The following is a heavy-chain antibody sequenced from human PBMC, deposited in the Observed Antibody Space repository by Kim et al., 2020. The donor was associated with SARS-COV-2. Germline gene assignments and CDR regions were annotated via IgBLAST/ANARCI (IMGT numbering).Heavy chain of an antibody. V-gene: IGHV3-30*03. CDR1: GFTLTKYG. Sequence: GGSLRLSCKASGFTLTKYGMHWVRQAPGTGLEWVAFVSYDGSVKYYGETVKGRFPISRDTSKNTLFLQMDSLRAGDTAVYYCTRGAVSGNDALGIWGQGALVTVSS. CDR2: VSYDGSVK. D-gene: IGHD6-19*01. J-gene: IGHJ3*02. CDR3: TRGAVSGNDALGI.